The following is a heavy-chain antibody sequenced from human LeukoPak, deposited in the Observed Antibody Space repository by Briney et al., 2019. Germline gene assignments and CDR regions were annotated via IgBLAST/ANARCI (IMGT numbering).Heavy chain of an antibody. D-gene: IGHD2-2*01. CDR2: IWNDGSNK. CDR1: GFTFSFLC. CDR3: ARVSSSTSCPDCYYMDG. J-gene: IGHJ6*03. V-gene: IGHV3-33*01. Sequence: GGCLRLSCAASGFTFSFLCMHWVRQPRARALEGVADIWNDGSNKYYADAVKGRFTISRNNSQYTLTLKMNSLRAEDTAVYYCARVSSSTSCPDCYYMDGWGKGTTVTVSS.